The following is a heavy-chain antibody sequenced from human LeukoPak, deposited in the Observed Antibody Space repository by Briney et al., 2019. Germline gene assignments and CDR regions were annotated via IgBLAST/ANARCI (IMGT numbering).Heavy chain of an antibody. CDR1: GGTFSSYA. J-gene: IGHJ5*02. D-gene: IGHD2-2*01. CDR2: IIPIFGTA. CDR3: VKSQGRCSSISCYADWFDP. Sequence: SVKVSCKASGGTFSSYAISWVRQAPGQGLEWMGGIIPIFGTANYAQEFQGRVTITADESTSTAYMELSSLRSEDTAVYYCVKSQGRCSSISCYADWFDPWGQGTLVTVSS. V-gene: IGHV1-69*13.